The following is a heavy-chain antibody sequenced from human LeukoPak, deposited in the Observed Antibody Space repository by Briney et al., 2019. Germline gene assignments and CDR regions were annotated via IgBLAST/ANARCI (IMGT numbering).Heavy chain of an antibody. CDR1: GFTFSSYW. Sequence: GGSLRLSCAASGFTFSSYWMSWVRQAPGKGLVWVSRITSDGSDTSYADSVKGRFTISRDIPKNTLYLQMNSLRAEDTAVYYCARDGILGSHDSWGQGTLVTVSS. CDR2: ITSDGSDT. J-gene: IGHJ4*02. V-gene: IGHV3-74*01. CDR3: ARDGILGSHDS. D-gene: IGHD2-15*01.